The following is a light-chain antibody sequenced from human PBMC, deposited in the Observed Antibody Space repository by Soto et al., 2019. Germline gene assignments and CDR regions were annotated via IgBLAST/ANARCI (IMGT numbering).Light chain of an antibody. J-gene: IGKJ1*01. CDR3: QQSYSTPPWT. CDR1: QSVTTW. CDR2: KAS. Sequence: IQLTQSPSSLSASVGDRVTITCRASQSVTTWLAWYQQKPGKAPKLLIYKASNLESGLPSRFTGSGSGTEFTLTISSLQSDDFATYYCQQSYSTPPWTFGQGTKVDIK. V-gene: IGKV1-5*03.